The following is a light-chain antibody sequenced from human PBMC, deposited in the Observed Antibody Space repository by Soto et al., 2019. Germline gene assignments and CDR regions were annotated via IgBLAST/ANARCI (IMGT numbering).Light chain of an antibody. CDR1: SSDVGSYNL. CDR2: EVS. CDR3: CSYAGSSTRLYV. V-gene: IGLV2-23*02. J-gene: IGLJ1*01. Sequence: SALTQPASVSGSPGQSITISCTGTSSDVGSYNLVSWYQQHPGKAPKLMIYEVSKRPSGVSNRFSGSKSGNTASLTISGLQAEDAADYYCCSYAGSSTRLYVFGTGTKLTVL.